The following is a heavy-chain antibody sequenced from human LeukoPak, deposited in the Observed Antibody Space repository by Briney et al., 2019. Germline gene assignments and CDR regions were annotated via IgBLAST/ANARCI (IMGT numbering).Heavy chain of an antibody. J-gene: IGHJ4*02. CDR2: ISSGSSNK. CDR1: GFTFSTYT. V-gene: IGHV3-21*01. CDR3: ARKYYDFWSGHDPTFDY. Sequence: GGSLRLSCAASGFTFSTYTMNWVRQAPGKRLEWVSSISSGSSNKYYADSVKGRFTISRDNAKNSLYLQMNSLRAEDTAVYYCARKYYDFWSGHDPTFDYWGQGTLVTVSS. D-gene: IGHD3-3*01.